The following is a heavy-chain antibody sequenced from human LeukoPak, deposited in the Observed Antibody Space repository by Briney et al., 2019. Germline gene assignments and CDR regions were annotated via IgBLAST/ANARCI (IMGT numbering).Heavy chain of an antibody. D-gene: IGHD3-3*01. Sequence: PSETLSLTCTVSGGSISSYYWSWIRQPPGKGLEWIGYIYYSGSTNYNPSLKSRVTISVDTSKNQFSLKLSSVTAADTAVYYCARGEPHYDFWSGYYFDYWGQGTLVTVSS. CDR3: ARGEPHYDFWSGYYFDY. J-gene: IGHJ4*02. V-gene: IGHV4-59*01. CDR2: IYYSGST. CDR1: GGSISSYY.